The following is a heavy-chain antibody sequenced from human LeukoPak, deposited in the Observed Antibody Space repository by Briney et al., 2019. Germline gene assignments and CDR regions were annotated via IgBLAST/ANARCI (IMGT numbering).Heavy chain of an antibody. V-gene: IGHV1-2*02. CDR3: ARAYGSGSSYHPDY. CDR1: GYTFTAYY. Sequence: ASVKVSCKAPGYTFTAYYRHWVRQAPGQGLEWMGWINPNSGGTNSSQKFQDRVTLTRDTSISTAYMELGSLRSDDTAIYYCARAYGSGSSYHPDYWGQGTLVTVSS. CDR2: INPNSGGT. D-gene: IGHD3-10*01. J-gene: IGHJ4*02.